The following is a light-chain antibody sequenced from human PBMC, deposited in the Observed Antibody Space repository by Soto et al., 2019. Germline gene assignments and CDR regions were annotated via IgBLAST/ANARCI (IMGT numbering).Light chain of an antibody. CDR2: EVS. J-gene: IGLJ2*01. V-gene: IGLV2-8*01. Sequence: QSALAQPPSASGSPGQSVTISCTGTSSDVGAYKFVSWYQHRPGKVPKLMIYEVSKRPSGVPDRFSGYKAGNTASLTVSRRQTGDEADYYCSSYAGSNTVVFGGGTKLTVL. CDR3: SSYAGSNTVV. CDR1: SSDVGAYKF.